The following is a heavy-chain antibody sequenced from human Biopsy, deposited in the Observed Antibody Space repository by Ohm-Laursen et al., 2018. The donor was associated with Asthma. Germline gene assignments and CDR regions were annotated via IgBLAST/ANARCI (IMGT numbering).Heavy chain of an antibody. CDR3: ARVPTTLRYFDL. J-gene: IGHJ2*01. CDR2: ISYSGST. D-gene: IGHD2-15*01. CDR1: GGSVSSGSYY. Sequence: SQTLSLTCTVSGGSVSSGSYYWSWIRQPPGKGLAWVSYISYSGSTDYSPSLKSRLTISMDTSKNQFSLKLSSATAADTAVYYCARVPTTLRYFDLWGRGTLVTVSS. V-gene: IGHV4-61*01.